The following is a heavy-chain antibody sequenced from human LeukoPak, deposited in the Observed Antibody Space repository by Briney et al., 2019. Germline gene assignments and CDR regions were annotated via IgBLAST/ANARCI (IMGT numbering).Heavy chain of an antibody. CDR3: TTLIWFGESPSDY. Sequence: PGGSLRLSCAASGFTFSGYWMDWVRQTPGKGLEWVANIKPDGSEIYYVDSVKGRFTISRDNAKNSLYLQMNSLRAEDTAVYYCTTLIWFGESPSDYWGQGTLVTVSS. J-gene: IGHJ4*02. D-gene: IGHD3-10*01. CDR2: IKPDGSEI. V-gene: IGHV3-7*02. CDR1: GFTFSGYW.